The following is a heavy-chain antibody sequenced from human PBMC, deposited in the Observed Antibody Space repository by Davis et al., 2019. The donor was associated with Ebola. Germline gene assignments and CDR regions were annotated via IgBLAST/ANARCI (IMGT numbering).Heavy chain of an antibody. V-gene: IGHV3-23*01. CDR3: VKGGWQQYFDY. CDR1: GFTFSSYA. J-gene: IGHJ4*02. CDR2: ISGGYT. D-gene: IGHD6-13*01. Sequence: GESLKISCAASGFTFSSYAMNWVRQAPGKGLEWVAYISGGYTYYADSVKGRFTISRDNSKNTLYLQMNSLRAEDTAVYYCVKGGWQQYFDYWGQGTLVTVSS.